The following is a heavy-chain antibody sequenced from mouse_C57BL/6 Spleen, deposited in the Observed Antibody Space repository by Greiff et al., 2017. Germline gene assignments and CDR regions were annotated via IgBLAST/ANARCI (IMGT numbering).Heavy chain of an antibody. V-gene: IGHV14-3*01. CDR2: IDPANGNT. CDR1: GFNIKNTY. D-gene: IGHD1-1*01. Sequence: VQLQQSVAELVRPGASVKLSCTASGFNIKNTYMHWVKQRPEQGLEWIGRIDPANGNTKYAPKFQGKATITADTSSNPAYLQLSSLTSEDTAIYYCAGDYGSSPGWVAYWGQGTLVTVSA. CDR3: AGDYGSSPGWVAY. J-gene: IGHJ3*01.